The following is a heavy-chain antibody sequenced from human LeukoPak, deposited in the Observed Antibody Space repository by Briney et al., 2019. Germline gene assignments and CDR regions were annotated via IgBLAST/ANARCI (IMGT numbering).Heavy chain of an antibody. CDR3: AKYHDYGDLLTLDY. V-gene: IGHV3-23*01. CDR2: ISGSGGST. Sequence: PGGSLRLSCAASGFTFSSYAMSWVRQAPGKGLEWVSAISGSGGSTYYADSVKGRFTISRDNSKNTLYLQMNSLRAEDTAVYYCAKYHDYGDLLTLDYWGQGTLVTVSS. J-gene: IGHJ4*02. D-gene: IGHD4-17*01. CDR1: GFTFSSYA.